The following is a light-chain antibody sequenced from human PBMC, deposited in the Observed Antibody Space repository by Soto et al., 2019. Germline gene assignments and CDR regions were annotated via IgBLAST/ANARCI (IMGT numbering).Light chain of an antibody. V-gene: IGKV3-11*01. Sequence: EIVLIKSPATLSLSPGERATLSCRASQSVGSYLAWYQHKPGQAPRLLISDASNRATGIPARFSGSGSETDFTLTIRSLEPEDSAVYYCQQRSNWPSLTFGGGTKVEIK. CDR1: QSVGSY. CDR3: QQRSNWPSLT. CDR2: DAS. J-gene: IGKJ4*01.